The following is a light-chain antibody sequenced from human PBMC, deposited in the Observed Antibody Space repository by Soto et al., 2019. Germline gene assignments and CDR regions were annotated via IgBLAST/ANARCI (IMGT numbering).Light chain of an antibody. J-gene: IGLJ1*01. CDR2: EVS. CDR1: SNDVGGYNY. Sequence: QSVLTQPPSASGSPGQSVTISCTGTSNDVGGYNYVSWYQQHPGKAPRFLIYEVSKRASGVPDRFSGSKSGNTASLTVSGLQTDDEADYYCSSYAGNSDFVYVLXTGTKVTVL. V-gene: IGLV2-8*01. CDR3: SSYAGNSDFVYV.